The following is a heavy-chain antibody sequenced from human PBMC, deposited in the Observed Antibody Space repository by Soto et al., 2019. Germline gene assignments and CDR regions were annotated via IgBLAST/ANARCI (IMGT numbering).Heavy chain of an antibody. Sequence: GASVKVSCKTSGYTFTSYYINWVRQATGQGLEWMGWMNPNSGNTGYAQKFQGRVTMTRNTSISTAYMELSSLRSEDTAVYYCARGISRITIFGVVTTYYYMDVWGKGTTVTVSS. J-gene: IGHJ6*03. CDR3: ARGISRITIFGVVTTYYYMDV. CDR2: MNPNSGNT. D-gene: IGHD3-3*01. CDR1: GYTFTSYY. V-gene: IGHV1-8*02.